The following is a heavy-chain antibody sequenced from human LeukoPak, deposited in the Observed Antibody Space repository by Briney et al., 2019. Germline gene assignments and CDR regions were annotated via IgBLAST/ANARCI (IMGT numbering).Heavy chain of an antibody. V-gene: IGHV4-30-4*01. J-gene: IGHJ4*02. CDR3: ARGYSSSGEFDS. CDR1: GGSVSSGDYY. D-gene: IGHD6-13*01. Sequence: SETLSLTCTVSGGSVSSGDYYWSWIRQPPGKGLEWIGYISYSGNSYNNPSLKSRVTISMDTSKNQFSLKVTSVTAADTAVYYCARGYSSSGEFDSWGQGTLVTASS. CDR2: ISYSGNS.